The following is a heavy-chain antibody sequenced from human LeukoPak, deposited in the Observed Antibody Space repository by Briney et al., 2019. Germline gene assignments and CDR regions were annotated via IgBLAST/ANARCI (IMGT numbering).Heavy chain of an antibody. CDR2: ISSTSSYI. D-gene: IGHD1-26*01. V-gene: IGHV3-21*01. CDR1: GVTFSTYT. CDR3: ARDRGSGSYYYY. Sequence: GGSLRLSCAASGVTFSTYTMTWVRQAPGKGLEWVSSISSTSSYIYYADSVKGRFTISRDNAKNSLYLQMNSLRAEDTAVYYCARDRGSGSYYYYWGQGTLVTVSS. J-gene: IGHJ4*02.